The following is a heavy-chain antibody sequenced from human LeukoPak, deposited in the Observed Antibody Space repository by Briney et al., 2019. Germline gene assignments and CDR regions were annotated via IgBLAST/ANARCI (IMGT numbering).Heavy chain of an antibody. J-gene: IGHJ4*02. Sequence: ASVKVSCKASGYTFTSYYMHWVRQAPGQGLEWMGIINPSGGSTSYAQKFQGRVTMTRDTSISTAYMELSRLRSDDTAVYYCARVSWDIVVVPAAFFDYWGQGTLVTVSS. D-gene: IGHD2-2*01. CDR2: INPSGGST. CDR1: GYTFTSYY. V-gene: IGHV1-46*01. CDR3: ARVSWDIVVVPAAFFDY.